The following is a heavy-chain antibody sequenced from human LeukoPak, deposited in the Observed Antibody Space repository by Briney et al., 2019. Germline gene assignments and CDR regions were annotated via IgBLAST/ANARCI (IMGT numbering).Heavy chain of an antibody. CDR1: GGTFSSYA. Sequence: SVKVSCKASGGTFSSYAISWVRQAPGQGLEWMGGIIPIFGTANYAQKFQGRVTITADESTSTVYMELSSLRSEDTAVYYCARDPRGNYYYMDVWGKGTTVTVSS. J-gene: IGHJ6*03. CDR2: IIPIFGTA. D-gene: IGHD3-16*01. CDR3: ARDPRGNYYYMDV. V-gene: IGHV1-69*13.